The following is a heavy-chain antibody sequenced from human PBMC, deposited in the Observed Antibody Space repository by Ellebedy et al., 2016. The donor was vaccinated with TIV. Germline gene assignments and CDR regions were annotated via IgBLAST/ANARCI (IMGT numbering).Heavy chain of an antibody. CDR1: GFAFGDSW. D-gene: IGHD4-17*01. J-gene: IGHJ4*02. Sequence: PGGSLRLSCAASGFAFGDSWMKWVRQTPEKRLEWVANMNQDGSRKDHVDAVRGRFIISRDHSKNLLYLEMNSLRVEDTAGYYCARDPYHGALDYWGQGTPVAVSS. CDR2: MNQDGSRK. V-gene: IGHV3-7*01. CDR3: ARDPYHGALDY.